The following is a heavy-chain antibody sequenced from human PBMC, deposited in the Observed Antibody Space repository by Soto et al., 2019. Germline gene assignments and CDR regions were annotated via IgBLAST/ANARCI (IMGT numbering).Heavy chain of an antibody. CDR3: AKDRFSLGYSSYGALDY. CDR1: GFTFSSYG. V-gene: IGHV3-30*18. CDR2: ISYDGSNK. J-gene: IGHJ4*02. Sequence: QVQLVESGGGVVQPGRSLRLSCAASGFTFSSYGMHWVRQAPGKGLEWVAVISYDGSNKYYADSVKGRFTISRDNSKNTLYLQMNSLRAEDTVVYYCAKDRFSLGYSSYGALDYWGQGTLVTVSS. D-gene: IGHD6-13*01.